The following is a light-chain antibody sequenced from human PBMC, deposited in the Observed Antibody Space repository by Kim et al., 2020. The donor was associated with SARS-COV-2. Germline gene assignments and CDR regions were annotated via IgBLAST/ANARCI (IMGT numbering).Light chain of an antibody. V-gene: IGLV3-1*01. CDR3: QAWDSSTAV. CDR1: KLGDKY. CDR2: QDS. Sequence: SYELTQPPSVSVSPGQTASITCSGDKLGDKYACWYQQKPGQSPVLVIYQDSKRPSGIPERFSGSNSANTATLTIIGTQAMDEADYYCQAWDSSTAVFGGGTKLTVL. J-gene: IGLJ3*02.